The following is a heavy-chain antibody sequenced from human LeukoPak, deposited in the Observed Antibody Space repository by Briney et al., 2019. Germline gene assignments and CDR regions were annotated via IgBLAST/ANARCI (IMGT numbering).Heavy chain of an antibody. CDR1: GGSISSSSYY. D-gene: IGHD2-21*02. CDR3: ARLGIGLLDY. Sequence: SETLSLTCTVSGGSISSSSYYWGWIRQLPEKGLEWIGSIYYSGSTHYNPSLKSQVTISVDTSKNQFSLKLSSVTAADTAVYYCARLGIGLLDYWGQGTLVTVSS. J-gene: IGHJ4*02. CDR2: IYYSGST. V-gene: IGHV4-39*01.